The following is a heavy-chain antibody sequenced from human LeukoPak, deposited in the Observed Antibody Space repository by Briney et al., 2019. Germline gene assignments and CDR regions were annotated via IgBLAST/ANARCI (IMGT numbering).Heavy chain of an antibody. CDR1: GFSFDNYA. CDR2: LIGSSGST. D-gene: IGHD5-12*01. V-gene: IGHV3-23*01. CDR3: AKGAYDYIEIAYFDY. Sequence: GDSLRLPCVASGFSFDNYAMNWVRQAPGKGREWGSLLIGSSGSTFYADSVKGRFTISRDKSKNTLYLQMNSLRAEDTAVYYCAKGAYDYIEIAYFDYWGQGSLVTVSS. J-gene: IGHJ4*02.